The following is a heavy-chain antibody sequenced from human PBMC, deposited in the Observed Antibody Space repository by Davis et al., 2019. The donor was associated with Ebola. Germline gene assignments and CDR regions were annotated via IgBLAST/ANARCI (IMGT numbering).Heavy chain of an antibody. D-gene: IGHD2-2*01. V-gene: IGHV4-34*01. Sequence: MPSETLSLTCDLYGASTNIYYWSWIRQPPGKGLEWIGEINHNANTKYTPSLKSRVTMSVDPPKNRLSLRLTSVTAADTALYYCAGGAPTSTSYYLYVWDQGTLVTVSS. CDR3: AGGAPTSTSYYLYV. CDR2: INHNANT. J-gene: IGHJ4*02. CDR1: GASTNIYY.